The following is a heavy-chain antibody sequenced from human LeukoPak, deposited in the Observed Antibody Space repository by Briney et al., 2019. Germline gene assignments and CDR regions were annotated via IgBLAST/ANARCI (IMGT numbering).Heavy chain of an antibody. CDR3: ATTRRYYYDSSGPDAFDL. D-gene: IGHD3-22*01. CDR1: GYTFTGYY. Sequence: ASVKVSCKASGYTFTGYYIHWVRQAPGQGLEWMGWINPNSGGTNYAQTFQGSITMTRDTSISTAYMELSRLRSDDTAVYYCATTRRYYYDSSGPDAFDLWGQGTMVTVSS. J-gene: IGHJ3*01. CDR2: INPNSGGT. V-gene: IGHV1-2*02.